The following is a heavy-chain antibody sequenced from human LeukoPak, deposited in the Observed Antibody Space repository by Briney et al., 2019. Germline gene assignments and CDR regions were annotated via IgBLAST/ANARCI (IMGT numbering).Heavy chain of an antibody. Sequence: GGSLRLSCAASGFTFSSYGMHWVRQAPGKGLEWVAFIRYDGSKKYYADSVKGRFTISRDNSKNTLYLQMNSLRAEDTAVYYCAKYMIRGVIPRGSFDYWGQGTLVTVSS. CDR2: IRYDGSKK. V-gene: IGHV3-30*02. D-gene: IGHD3-10*01. CDR3: AKYMIRGVIPRGSFDY. CDR1: GFTFSSYG. J-gene: IGHJ4*02.